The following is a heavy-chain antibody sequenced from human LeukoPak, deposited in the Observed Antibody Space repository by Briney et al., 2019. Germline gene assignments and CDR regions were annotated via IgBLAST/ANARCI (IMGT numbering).Heavy chain of an antibody. CDR3: ARSGTGDYYFYGMNV. Sequence: PSQTLSLTCTVSGGSISSDDYYWSWIRQPPGKGLEWIVYIYYSGSTYYNPSLKSRITISLDTSKNQFALELSSVTAADTAVYYCARSGTGDYYFYGMNVWGQGTTVTVSS. D-gene: IGHD3/OR15-3a*01. V-gene: IGHV4-30-4*01. CDR1: GGSISSDDYY. CDR2: IYYSGST. J-gene: IGHJ6*02.